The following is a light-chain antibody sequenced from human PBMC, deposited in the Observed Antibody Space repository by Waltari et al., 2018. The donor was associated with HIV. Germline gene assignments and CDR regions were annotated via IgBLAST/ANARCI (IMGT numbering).Light chain of an antibody. V-gene: IGKV3-15*01. CDR2: GAS. CDR1: QNTKNK. Sequence: EIVMTQSPAPLSASPGERATIPCRASQNTKNKLAWYQQKPGQAPRPLSHGASTTDTGISARFSGSGSGTEFSLTIGSLQSEYFAVYYCQQYHNWPFTFGPGTRV. CDR3: QQYHNWPFT. J-gene: IGKJ3*01.